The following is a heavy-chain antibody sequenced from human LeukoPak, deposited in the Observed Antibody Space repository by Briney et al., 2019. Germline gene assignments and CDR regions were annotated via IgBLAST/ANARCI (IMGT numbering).Heavy chain of an antibody. Sequence: GGSLRLSCAASGFTFSSYAMSWVRQAPGKGLEWVSVIYSGGSTYYADSVKGRFTISRDNSKNTLYLQMNSLRAEDTAVYYCARIDTAMVRGDWFDPWGQGTLVTVSS. CDR3: ARIDTAMVRGDWFDP. V-gene: IGHV3-66*01. CDR1: GFTFSSYA. CDR2: IYSGGST. J-gene: IGHJ5*02. D-gene: IGHD5-18*01.